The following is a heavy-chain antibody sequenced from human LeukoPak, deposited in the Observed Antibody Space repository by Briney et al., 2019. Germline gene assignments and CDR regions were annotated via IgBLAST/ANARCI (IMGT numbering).Heavy chain of an antibody. J-gene: IGHJ1*01. Sequence: PSGTLSLTCAVSGGSISSSNWWSWVRQPPGEGLEWIGEIYHSGSTNYNPSLKSRVTISVDTSKNQFSLKLSSVTAADTAVYYCARAHSGSYSSHKKYAEYFQHWGQGTLVTVSS. CDR3: ARAHSGSYSSHKKYAEYFQH. V-gene: IGHV4-4*02. CDR1: GGSISSSNW. D-gene: IGHD1-26*01. CDR2: IYHSGST.